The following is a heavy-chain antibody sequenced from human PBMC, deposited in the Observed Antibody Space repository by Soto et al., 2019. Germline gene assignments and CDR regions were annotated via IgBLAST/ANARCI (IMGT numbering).Heavy chain of an antibody. V-gene: IGHV3-9*01. CDR3: VKDDAFDF. CDR2: LSWNSASI. J-gene: IGHJ3*01. CDR1: GFTFDDYP. Sequence: EVQLVESGGGLVQPGRSLRLSCAASGFTFDDYPMHWVRHAAGKGLAWVAGLSWNSASIGYADSVKGRFTISRDNARDSLYLQMNRLRAEDTALYYWVKDDAFDFWGQGTQVTVSS.